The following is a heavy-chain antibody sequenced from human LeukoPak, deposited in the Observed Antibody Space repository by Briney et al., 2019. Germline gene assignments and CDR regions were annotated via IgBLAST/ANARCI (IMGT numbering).Heavy chain of an antibody. J-gene: IGHJ4*02. CDR3: ARANGRDTAMVHFDY. CDR1: GYSISSGYC. D-gene: IGHD5-18*01. CDR2: IYHSGST. Sequence: SETPSLTCTVSGYSISSGYCWGWIRQPPGKGLEWIGSIYHSGSTYYNPSLKSRVTISVDTSKNQFSLKLSSVTAADTAVYYCARANGRDTAMVHFDYWGQGTLVTVSS. V-gene: IGHV4-38-2*02.